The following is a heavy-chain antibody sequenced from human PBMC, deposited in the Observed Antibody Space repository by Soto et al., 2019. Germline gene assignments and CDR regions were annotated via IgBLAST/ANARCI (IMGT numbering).Heavy chain of an antibody. J-gene: IGHJ6*03. V-gene: IGHV4-59*08. Sequence: SETLSLTCTVSGGSISSYYWSWIRQPPGKGLEWIGYIYYSGSTNYNPSLKSRVTISVDTSKNQFSLKLSSVTAADTAVYYCARHGYNWNYVPPLYYYYMDVWGKGTTVTVSS. D-gene: IGHD1-7*01. CDR1: GGSISSYY. CDR3: ARHGYNWNYVPPLYYYYMDV. CDR2: IYYSGST.